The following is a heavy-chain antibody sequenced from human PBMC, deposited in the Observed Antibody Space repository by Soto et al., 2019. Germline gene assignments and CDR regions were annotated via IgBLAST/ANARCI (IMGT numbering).Heavy chain of an antibody. J-gene: IGHJ4*02. V-gene: IGHV3-13*01. D-gene: IGHD3-10*01. CDR1: GFTFSSYD. Sequence: GGSLRLSCAASGFTFSSYDMHWVRQATGKGLEWVSAIGTAGDTYYPGSVKGRFTISRENAKNSLYLQMNSLRAEDTAVYYCARGYYYGSGSYYLFDYWGQGTLVTVSS. CDR2: IGTAGDT. CDR3: ARGYYYGSGSYYLFDY.